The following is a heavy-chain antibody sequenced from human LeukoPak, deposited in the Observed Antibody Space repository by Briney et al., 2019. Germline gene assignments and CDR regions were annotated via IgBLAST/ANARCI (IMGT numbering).Heavy chain of an antibody. CDR2: IYYSGST. J-gene: IGHJ3*02. V-gene: IGHV4-39*07. Sequence: SETLSLACTVSGGSISSSSYYWGWIRQPPGKGLEWIGSIYYSGSTYYNPSLKSRVTISVDTSKNQFSLKLSSVTAADTAVYYCARDGTARHAFDIWGQGTMVTVSS. CDR3: ARDGTARHAFDI. CDR1: GGSISSSSYY. D-gene: IGHD2-21*02.